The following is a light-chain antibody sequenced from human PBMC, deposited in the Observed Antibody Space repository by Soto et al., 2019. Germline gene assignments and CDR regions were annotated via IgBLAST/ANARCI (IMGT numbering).Light chain of an antibody. CDR3: QQYNKWPYT. CDR1: QSVGRN. J-gene: IGKJ2*01. CDR2: GAS. V-gene: IGKV3-15*01. Sequence: DIVMTQSPATLSVSPGETAALSCRAGQSVGRNFAWYQQKPGQAPRLLIYGASTRATDIPARFRDSGSGTEFTLTISSLQSEDFAIYYCQQYNKWPYTFGQGTKLEIK.